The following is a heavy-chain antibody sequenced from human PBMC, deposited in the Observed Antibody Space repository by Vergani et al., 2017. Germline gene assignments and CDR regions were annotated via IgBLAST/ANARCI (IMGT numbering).Heavy chain of an antibody. CDR1: GGSLSSFH. Sequence: QVPPQQWGGGLLKPSETLSLTRVVNGGSLSSFHWTLIRQSPGEGLKWVGGIEHTGRPDYNLSLKSRLTMSVYKSRNQFSLTLNSVTATDTAIYFFARVNTETNGQLYYYYYMDVWGQGTAVTVSS. V-gene: IGHV4-34*01. CDR3: ARVNTETNGQLYYYYYMDV. CDR2: IEHTGRP. J-gene: IGHJ6*03. D-gene: IGHD4-11*01.